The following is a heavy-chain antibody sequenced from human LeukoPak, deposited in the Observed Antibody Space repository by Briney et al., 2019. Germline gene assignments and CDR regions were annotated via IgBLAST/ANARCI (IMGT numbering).Heavy chain of an antibody. CDR2: IYTSGST. J-gene: IGHJ4*02. CDR1: GGSISSGSYY. D-gene: IGHD3-3*01. V-gene: IGHV4-61*02. CDR3: AREGYDFWSGYRDFDY. Sequence: PSETLSLTCTVSGGSISSGSYYWSWIRQAAGKGLEWVGRIYTSGSTNYNPSLKSRVTISVDTSKNQFSLKLSSVTAADTAVYYCAREGYDFWSGYRDFDYWGQGTLVTVSS.